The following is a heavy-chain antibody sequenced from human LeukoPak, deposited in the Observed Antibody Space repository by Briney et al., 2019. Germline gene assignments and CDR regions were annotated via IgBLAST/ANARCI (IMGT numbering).Heavy chain of an antibody. Sequence: GASVKVSCKASGYTFTSYGISWVRQAPGQGLEWMGWISAYNGNTNYAQKLQGRVTMTTDTSTSTAYMELRSLRSDDTAVYYCARSSLAPYYDFWRGVERNAFDIWGQGTMVTVSS. CDR1: GYTFTSYG. CDR3: ARSSLAPYYDFWRGVERNAFDI. J-gene: IGHJ3*02. D-gene: IGHD3-3*01. V-gene: IGHV1-18*01. CDR2: ISAYNGNT.